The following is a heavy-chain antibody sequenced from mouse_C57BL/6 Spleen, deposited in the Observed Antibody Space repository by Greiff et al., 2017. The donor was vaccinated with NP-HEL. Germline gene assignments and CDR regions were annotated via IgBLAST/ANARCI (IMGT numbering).Heavy chain of an antibody. J-gene: IGHJ1*03. CDR3: ASIYDGYPRYFDV. D-gene: IGHD2-3*01. CDR1: GYSITSGYY. CDR2: ISYDGSN. V-gene: IGHV3-6*01. Sequence: EVKLVESGPGLVKPSQSLSLTCSVTGYSITSGYYWNWIRQFPGNKLEWMGYISYDGSNNYNPSLKNRISITRDTSKNQFFLKLNSVTTEDTATYYCASIYDGYPRYFDVWGTGTTVTVSS.